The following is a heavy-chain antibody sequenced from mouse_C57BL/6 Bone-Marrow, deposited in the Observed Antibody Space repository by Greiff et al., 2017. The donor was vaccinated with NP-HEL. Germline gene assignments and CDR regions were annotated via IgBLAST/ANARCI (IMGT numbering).Heavy chain of an antibody. V-gene: IGHV5-6*01. CDR2: ISSGGSYT. Sequence: EVLLVESGGDLVKPGGSLKLSCAASGFTFSSYGMPWVRQTPEKRLEWVATISSGGSYTYYPDSVKGRCTISRDNAKNTLYLQMSSLKSEDTAMYFCASAITTVVGRFDFGGWGKGITVT. J-gene: IGHJ1*03. CDR3: ASAITTVVGRFDFGG. CDR1: GFTFSSYG. D-gene: IGHD1-1*01.